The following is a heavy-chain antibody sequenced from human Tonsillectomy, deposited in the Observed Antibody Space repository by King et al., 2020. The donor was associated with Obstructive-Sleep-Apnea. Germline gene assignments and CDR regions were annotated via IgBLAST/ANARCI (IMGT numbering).Heavy chain of an antibody. D-gene: IGHD2-15*01. CDR3: AYCSGVSCYEGFDY. CDR1: GGSISSAGYY. V-gene: IGHV4-31*03. CDR2: IDYSWST. J-gene: IGHJ4*02. Sequence: VQLQESGPGLVKPSQTLSLTCTVSGGSISSAGYYWSWIRQHPGKGLEWIGYIDYSWSTYYNPSLKSRVTISVDTSKNQFSLKLSSVTAADTAVYYCAYCSGVSCYEGFDYWGQGTLVTVSS.